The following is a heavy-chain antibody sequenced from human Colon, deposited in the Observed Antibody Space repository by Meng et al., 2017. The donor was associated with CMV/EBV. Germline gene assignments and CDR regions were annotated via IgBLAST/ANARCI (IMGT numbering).Heavy chain of an antibody. Sequence: QVQLLQSGTEVKKPGASVKVSCKTSGYTFNANHLHWVRQAPGQGLEWMGWIYPQDGGTYFAQKFQDRVTLTRDTSITTAYMELSGLTSDDTAIYYCVRESWYFDFWGEGTLVTVSS. CDR2: IYPQDGGT. CDR3: VRESWYFDF. D-gene: IGHD6-13*01. V-gene: IGHV1-2*02. CDR1: GYTFNANH. J-gene: IGHJ4*02.